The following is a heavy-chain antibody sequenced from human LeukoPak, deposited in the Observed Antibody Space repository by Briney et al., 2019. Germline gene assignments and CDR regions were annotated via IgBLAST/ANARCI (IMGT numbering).Heavy chain of an antibody. CDR2: ISYDESNK. V-gene: IGHV3-30*18. CDR3: AKAVGKGSYYKLGYSDY. Sequence: GGSLRLSCAASGFTFSSYDMHWVRQAPGKGLEWVAIISYDESNKYYADPVKGRFTISRDNSKNTLYLQMNSLRAEDTAVYYCAKAVGKGSYYKLGYSDYWGQGTLVTVSS. CDR1: GFTFSSYD. D-gene: IGHD3-10*01. J-gene: IGHJ4*02.